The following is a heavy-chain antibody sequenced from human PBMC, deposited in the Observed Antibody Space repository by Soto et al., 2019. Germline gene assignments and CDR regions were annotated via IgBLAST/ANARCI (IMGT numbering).Heavy chain of an antibody. D-gene: IGHD3-22*01. J-gene: IGHJ4*02. V-gene: IGHV3-15*01. CDR2: IKSKTDGGTT. Sequence: GGSLRLSCAASGFTFSNAWMSWVRQAPGKGLEWVGRIKSKTDGGTTDYAAPVKGRFTISRDDSKNTLYLQMNSLKTADTAVSFCLGVVYDSSGPCYFDYWGQGTLVTVSS. CDR1: GFTFSNAW. CDR3: LGVVYDSSGPCYFDY.